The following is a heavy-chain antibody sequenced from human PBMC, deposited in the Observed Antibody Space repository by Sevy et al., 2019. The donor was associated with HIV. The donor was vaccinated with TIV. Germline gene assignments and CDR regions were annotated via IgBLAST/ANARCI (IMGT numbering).Heavy chain of an antibody. D-gene: IGHD1-26*01. V-gene: IGHV4-59*08. CDR3: AGENAWGRGYS. CDR2: IYYNGHI. J-gene: IGHJ4*02. Sequence: PETLSLTCTVSGGSITSLYWNWIRQPPGKGLEWIANIYYNGHINYNPSLKSRVTLSLDTSKNQFSLRLSSVTAADMAMYYCAGENAWGRGYSWGQGTLVTVSS. CDR1: GGSITSLY.